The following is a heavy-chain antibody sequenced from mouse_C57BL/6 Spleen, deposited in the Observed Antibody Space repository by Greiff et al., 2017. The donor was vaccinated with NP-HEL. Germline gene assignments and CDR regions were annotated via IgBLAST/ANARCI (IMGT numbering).Heavy chain of an antibody. Sequence: VQLQQSGAELVKPGASVKLSCKASGYTFTSYWMHWVKQRPGQGLEWIGMIHPNSGSTNYNEKFKSKATLTVDKSSSTAYMQLSSLTSEDSAVYYCARSGAYYYGIKGYWGQGTTLTVSS. CDR1: GYTFTSYW. V-gene: IGHV1-64*01. CDR3: ARSGAYYYGIKGY. CDR2: IHPNSGST. D-gene: IGHD1-1*01. J-gene: IGHJ2*01.